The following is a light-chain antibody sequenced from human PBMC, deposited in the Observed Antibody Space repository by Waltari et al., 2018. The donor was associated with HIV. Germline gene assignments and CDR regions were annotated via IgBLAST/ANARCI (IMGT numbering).Light chain of an antibody. V-gene: IGKV1-33*01. CDR2: DAS. Sequence: DIQMTQSPSSLSASARDRVTITCQATQDISYYLNWYQQKPGEAPRLLIYDASRLRTVVPSRFSGGGSGTHFTLTISSLQPEDIATYYCQQYHSQFSFGPGTKVDIK. J-gene: IGKJ3*01. CDR3: QQYHSQFS. CDR1: QDISYY.